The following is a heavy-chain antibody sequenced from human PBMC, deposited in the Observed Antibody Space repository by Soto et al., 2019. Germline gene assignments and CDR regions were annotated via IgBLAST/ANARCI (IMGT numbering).Heavy chain of an antibody. Sequence: SETLSLTCAVPGGSISSYYWSWIRQPPGKGLEWIGYIYYRGSTNYNPSLKSRVTISLDTSKNQFSLKLSSVTAADTAVYYCARGPNYDYWSGYFRGWGQGTLVTVSS. CDR2: IYYRGST. D-gene: IGHD3-3*01. V-gene: IGHV4-59*01. CDR3: ARGPNYDYWSGYFRG. CDR1: GGSISSYY. J-gene: IGHJ4*02.